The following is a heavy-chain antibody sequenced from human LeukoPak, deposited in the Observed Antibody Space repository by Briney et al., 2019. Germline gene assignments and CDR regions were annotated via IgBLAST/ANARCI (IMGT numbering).Heavy chain of an antibody. CDR2: IHPNNGGT. D-gene: IGHD1-26*01. Sequence: ASVKVSCKASGYTFTSYYIHWVRQAPGQGLEWMGWIHPNNGGTNYAQKFQGRVTMTRDTSINTAYMELSRLRSDDTALFFCARDSATSPDNAFDVWGQGTMVTVSS. J-gene: IGHJ3*01. CDR1: GYTFTSYY. V-gene: IGHV1-2*02. CDR3: ARDSATSPDNAFDV.